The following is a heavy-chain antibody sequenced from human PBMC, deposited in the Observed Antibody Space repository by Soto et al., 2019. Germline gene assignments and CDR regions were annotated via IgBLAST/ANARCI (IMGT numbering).Heavy chain of an antibody. V-gene: IGHV3-30*18. CDR1: GFTFNSYG. D-gene: IGHD6-13*01. J-gene: IGHJ6*02. CDR2: ISYDGSNS. CDR3: AKDSRGAAAGYGMDA. Sequence: PGGSLRLSCAASGFTFNSYGIHWVRQAPGKGLEWVAVISYDGSNSYYADSMKGRFTISRDNSKNTLYLQMNSLRADDTAVYYCAKDSRGAAAGYGMDAWGQGTTVTVSS.